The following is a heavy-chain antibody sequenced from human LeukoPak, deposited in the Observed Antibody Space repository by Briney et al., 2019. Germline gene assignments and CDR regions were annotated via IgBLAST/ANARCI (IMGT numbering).Heavy chain of an antibody. CDR1: GFTVSSNY. J-gene: IGHJ3*02. Sequence: GGSLRLSCAASGFTVSSNYMSWVRQAPGQGLEWVSIIYSDGSTYYADSVKGRFTISRDNSKNTLYLQMNSLRAEDTAVYYCARVTFNYFGSGDAFGIWGQGTLVTVSS. V-gene: IGHV3-66*01. CDR3: ARVTFNYFGSGDAFGI. D-gene: IGHD3-10*01. CDR2: IYSDGST.